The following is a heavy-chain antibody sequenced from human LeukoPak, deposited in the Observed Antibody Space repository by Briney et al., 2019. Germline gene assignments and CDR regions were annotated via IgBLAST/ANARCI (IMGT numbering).Heavy chain of an antibody. CDR3: AKDDGGRSSCDY. D-gene: IGHD3-10*01. V-gene: IGHV3-30*18. Sequence: GGSLRLSCAASGFTFSSYGMHWVRQAPGKGLEWVAVISYDGSNKYYADSVKGRFTISRDNSKNTLYLQMNSLRAEDTAVYYCAKDDGGRSSCDYWGQGTLVTVSS. CDR1: GFTFSSYG. J-gene: IGHJ4*02. CDR2: ISYDGSNK.